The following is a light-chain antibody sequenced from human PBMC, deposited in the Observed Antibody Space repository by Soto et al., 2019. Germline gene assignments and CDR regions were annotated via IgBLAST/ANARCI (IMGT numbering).Light chain of an antibody. Sequence: PMTQSPSTLSASVGDRVTITCRASQNINTWLAWYQQKPGTAPRRLIYDVSTLQSGVPYRFSGSGCGTQFTLTITGLQPDDSAIYYCQQDDGYFGPGTKV. J-gene: IGKJ3*01. CDR1: QNINTW. CDR3: QQDDGY. CDR2: DVS. V-gene: IGKV1-5*01.